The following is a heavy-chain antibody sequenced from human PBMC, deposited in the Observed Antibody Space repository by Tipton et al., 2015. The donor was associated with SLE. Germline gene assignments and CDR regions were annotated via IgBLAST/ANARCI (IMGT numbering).Heavy chain of an antibody. CDR2: IYYSGST. CDR1: GNSITSSHY. J-gene: IGHJ4*02. V-gene: IGHV4-38-2*02. Sequence: TLSLTCSVSGNSITSSHYWGWIRQPPGKGLEWIGSIYYSGSTYYNPSLKSRVTISVDTSKSQFSLKLSSVTAADTAVYYCASSPGVTLFRVVTYFDLWGQGILVTVSS. D-gene: IGHD3-3*01. CDR3: ASSPGVTLFRVVTYFDL.